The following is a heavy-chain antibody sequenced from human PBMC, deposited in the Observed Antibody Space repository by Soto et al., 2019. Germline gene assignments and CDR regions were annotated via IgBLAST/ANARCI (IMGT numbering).Heavy chain of an antibody. D-gene: IGHD2-2*01. CDR2: IIPIFGTA. CDR1: GGTFSSYA. Sequence: LVKVSCKASGGTFSSYAISWVRQAPGQGLEWMGGIIPIFGTANYAQKFQGRVTITADESTGTAYMELSSLRSEDTAVYYCARDHSRPTSGFDIWGQGTMVTVSS. V-gene: IGHV1-69*13. J-gene: IGHJ3*02. CDR3: ARDHSRPTSGFDI.